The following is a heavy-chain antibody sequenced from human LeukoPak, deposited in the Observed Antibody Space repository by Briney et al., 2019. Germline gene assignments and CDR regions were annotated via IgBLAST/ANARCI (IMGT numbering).Heavy chain of an antibody. Sequence: GGSLRLFCAASGFTFSSYGMHWVRQAPGKGLEWVAVIWYDGSNKYYADSVKGRFTISRDNSKNTLYLQMNSLRAEDTAVYYCAKDPDSYGSGSHFDYWGQGTLVTVSS. CDR2: IWYDGSNK. J-gene: IGHJ4*02. V-gene: IGHV3-33*06. CDR3: AKDPDSYGSGSHFDY. D-gene: IGHD3-10*01. CDR1: GFTFSSYG.